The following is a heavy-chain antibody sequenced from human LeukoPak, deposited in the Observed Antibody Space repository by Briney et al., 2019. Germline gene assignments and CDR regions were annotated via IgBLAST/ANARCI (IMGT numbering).Heavy chain of an antibody. D-gene: IGHD3-10*01. CDR1: AGSFSAYY. J-gene: IGHJ4*02. Sequence: SETLSLTCSVAGVFAGSFSAYYWSWIRQAPGKGLEWIGEISDTVSVNYNPSLKSRVTISVDTSKKQFSLKLNSVTAADTAIYYCSRANFFGSGSYSDYWGQGTLVTVSS. CDR2: ISDTVSV. CDR3: SRANFFGSGSYSDY. V-gene: IGHV4-34*01.